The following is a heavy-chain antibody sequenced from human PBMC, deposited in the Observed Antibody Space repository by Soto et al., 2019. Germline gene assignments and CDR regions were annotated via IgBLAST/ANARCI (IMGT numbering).Heavy chain of an antibody. Sequence: GGSLRLSCAASGFTFSSCAMNWVRQAPGKGLEWVSTISGSGGSAYYADSVKGRFTISKDNSKNTLYLQMNSLRAEDTAVYYCAKGDIVVVPAAMRPPYYYYYYGMDVWGQGTTVTVSS. CDR2: ISGSGGSA. CDR1: GFTFSSCA. V-gene: IGHV3-23*01. D-gene: IGHD2-2*01. CDR3: AKGDIVVVPAAMRPPYYYYYYGMDV. J-gene: IGHJ6*02.